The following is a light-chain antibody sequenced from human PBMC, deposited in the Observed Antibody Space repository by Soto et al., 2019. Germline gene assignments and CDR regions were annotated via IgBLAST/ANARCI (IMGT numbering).Light chain of an antibody. J-gene: IGKJ1*01. CDR1: QSISIW. Sequence: IQMTQSPYTLSASVGDRVTITCRASQSISIWLAWYQQKPGKAPKLLIYKASSLESEVPSTFSGSGSGTEFTLTINSLQPDDSATYYCQQYNSDSTFGQGIKVEIK. CDR3: QQYNSDST. V-gene: IGKV1-5*03. CDR2: KAS.